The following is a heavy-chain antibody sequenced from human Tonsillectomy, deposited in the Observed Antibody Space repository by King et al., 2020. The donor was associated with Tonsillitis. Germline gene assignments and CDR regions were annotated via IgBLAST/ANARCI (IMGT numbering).Heavy chain of an antibody. J-gene: IGHJ4*02. CDR3: AHGWERPMAFSY. CDR2: ISWDGAK. V-gene: IGHV2-5*02. D-gene: IGHD1-26*01. CDR1: GFSLHIAGVG. Sequence: ITLQESGPTLVKPTQTLTLTCTFSGFSLHIAGVGVGWIRQPPGKALEWLAFISWDGAKRFSPSLKNRLTITKDTSKNQVDLTMTNMDPVDTGTYFCAHGWERPMAFSYWGQGTLVTVSS.